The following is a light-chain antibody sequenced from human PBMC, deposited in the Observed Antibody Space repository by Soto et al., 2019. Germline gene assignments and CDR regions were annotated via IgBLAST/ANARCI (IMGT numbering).Light chain of an antibody. CDR2: KAS. Sequence: DIQMTQSLSTLSASVGDRVTITCRAGQSISSWLAWYRQKPGKAPKLLIYKASSLESGVPSRFSGSGSGTEFTLTISSLQPDDFATYYCQQYNSYPFTFGPGTKVDIK. CDR3: QQYNSYPFT. CDR1: QSISSW. J-gene: IGKJ3*01. V-gene: IGKV1-5*03.